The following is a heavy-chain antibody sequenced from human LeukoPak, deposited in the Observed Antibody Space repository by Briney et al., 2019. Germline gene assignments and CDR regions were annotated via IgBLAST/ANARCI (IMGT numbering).Heavy chain of an antibody. V-gene: IGHV3-7*01. CDR2: IKRDGNEK. CDR1: GFNFRSHR. Sequence: GGPLRLSCAASGFNFRSHRMNWLRQAPGKGLEWVANIKRDGNEKNYVDSVKGRFSISRDNAKNSLYLQMDSLRAEDTAVYYCAKEGAYPIITYDSWGQGALVTVSS. J-gene: IGHJ5*01. CDR3: AKEGAYPIITYDS. D-gene: IGHD3-10*01.